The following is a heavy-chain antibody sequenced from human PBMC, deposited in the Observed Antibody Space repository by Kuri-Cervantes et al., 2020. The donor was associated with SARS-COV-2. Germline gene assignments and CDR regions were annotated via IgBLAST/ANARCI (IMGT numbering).Heavy chain of an antibody. Sequence: GESLKISCAASGFTFSSYGMHWVRQAPGKGLEWVAVISYDGSNKYYADSVKGRFTISRDNSKNTLYLQMNSPRAEDTAVYYCAKVAEEDSSGWYPDYYYGMDVWGQGTTVTVSS. CDR3: AKVAEEDSSGWYPDYYYGMDV. CDR2: ISYDGSNK. J-gene: IGHJ6*02. D-gene: IGHD6-19*01. CDR1: GFTFSSYG. V-gene: IGHV3-30*18.